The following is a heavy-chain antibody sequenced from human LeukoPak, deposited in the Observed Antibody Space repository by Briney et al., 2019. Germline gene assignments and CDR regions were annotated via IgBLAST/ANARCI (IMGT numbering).Heavy chain of an antibody. CDR2: INHSGST. CDR3: ARRRVGATVDY. J-gene: IGHJ4*02. Sequence: SETLSLTCAVYGGSFSGYYWSWIRQPPGKGLEWIGEINHSGSTNYNPSLKSRVTISVDTSKNQFSLKVSSVTAADTAVYYCARRRVGATVDYWGQGTLVTVSS. CDR1: GGSFSGYY. V-gene: IGHV4-34*01. D-gene: IGHD1-26*01.